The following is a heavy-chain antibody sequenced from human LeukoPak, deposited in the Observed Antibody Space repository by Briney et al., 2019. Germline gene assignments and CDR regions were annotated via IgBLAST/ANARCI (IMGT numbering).Heavy chain of an antibody. D-gene: IGHD3-10*01. CDR3: AKYYYGSGSPFDY. CDR1: GFTFRSYG. Sequence: PGGSLRLSCAASGFTFRSYGMHWGRQAPGRGLERVAVLSHDGSDKYYAESVKGRFTISRDNSKNTLYLQMNSLRAEDTAVYYCAKYYYGSGSPFDYWGQGTLVTVSS. J-gene: IGHJ4*02. CDR2: LSHDGSDK. V-gene: IGHV3-30*18.